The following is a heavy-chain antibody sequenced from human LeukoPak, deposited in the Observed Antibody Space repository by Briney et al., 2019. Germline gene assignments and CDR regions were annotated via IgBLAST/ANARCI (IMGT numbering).Heavy chain of an antibody. J-gene: IGHJ3*02. V-gene: IGHV3-21*04. CDR3: ASRSLLGAFDI. CDR2: ISSSSSYI. Sequence: KPGGSLRLSCAASGFTFSSYSMNWVRQAPGKGLEWVSSISSSSSYIYYADSVKGRFTISRDNAKNSLYLQMNSLRAEDMALYYCASRSLLGAFDIWGQGTMVTVSS. CDR1: GFTFSSYS.